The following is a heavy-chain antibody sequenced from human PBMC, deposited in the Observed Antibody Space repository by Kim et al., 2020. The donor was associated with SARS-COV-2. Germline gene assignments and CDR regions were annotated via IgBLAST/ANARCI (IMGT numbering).Heavy chain of an antibody. V-gene: IGHV3-23*01. Sequence: CADSVKGRFTISRDNSKNTLYLQMNSLRAEDTAVYYCAKDTGDYGGGMDVWGQGTTVTVSS. CDR3: AKDTGDYGGGMDV. J-gene: IGHJ6*02. D-gene: IGHD4-17*01.